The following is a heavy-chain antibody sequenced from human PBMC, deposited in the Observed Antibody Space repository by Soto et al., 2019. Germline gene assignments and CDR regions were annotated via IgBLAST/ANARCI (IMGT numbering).Heavy chain of an antibody. CDR3: ARDTHDFWSGYYLRVARVYYYYGMDV. CDR1: GFNFSSHG. Sequence: GSPRLFCAASGFNFSSHGQAWVRPAPGQGPEGGAVIRYYGSNKYYADSVKGRFTISRDNSKNTLYLQMNSLRAEDTAVYYCARDTHDFWSGYYLRVARVYYYYGMDVWGQGTTVTVSS. D-gene: IGHD3-3*01. V-gene: IGHV3-33*01. J-gene: IGHJ6*02. CDR2: IRYYGSNK.